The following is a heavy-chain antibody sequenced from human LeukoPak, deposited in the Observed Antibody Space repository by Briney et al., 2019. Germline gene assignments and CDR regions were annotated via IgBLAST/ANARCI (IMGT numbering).Heavy chain of an antibody. V-gene: IGHV1-2*02. Sequence: GASVKVSCKASGYTFTDAYLHWVRQAPGQGLEWMGWINPNSGGTNYPQKFQGRVTMTRDTSISTAYMELSRLRSDDTAVYYCARVSEGPTVTDYYYYGMDVWGQGTTVTVSS. CDR1: GYTFTDAY. D-gene: IGHD4-17*01. J-gene: IGHJ6*02. CDR3: ARVSEGPTVTDYYYYGMDV. CDR2: INPNSGGT.